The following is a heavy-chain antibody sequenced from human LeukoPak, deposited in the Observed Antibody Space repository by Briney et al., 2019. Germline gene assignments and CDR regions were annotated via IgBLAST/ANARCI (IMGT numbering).Heavy chain of an antibody. CDR3: TTIRGFCSGRSCLGY. V-gene: IGHV3-15*01. D-gene: IGHD2-15*01. Sequence: GGSLRLSCAVSGFTFSHAWMSWVRQAPGKGLEWVGRIKSKIDGGTTDYGAPVKGRFTISSDDSKNTLYLQMNSLKSEDTAVYYCTTIRGFCSGRSCLGYWGQGTLVTVSS. CDR2: IKSKIDGGTT. J-gene: IGHJ4*02. CDR1: GFTFSHAW.